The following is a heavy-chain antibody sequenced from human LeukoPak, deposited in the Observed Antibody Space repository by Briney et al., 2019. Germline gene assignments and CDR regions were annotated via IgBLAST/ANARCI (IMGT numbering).Heavy chain of an antibody. CDR2: INPNSGGT. J-gene: IGHJ4*02. Sequence: ASVKVSCKATGYTFTGYYMHWARQAPGQGLEWMGWINPNSGGTNYAQKSQGRVTMTRDTSISTAYMELSRLRSDDTAVYYCARDADNPSGIAAAGQIDYWGQGTLVTVSS. D-gene: IGHD6-13*01. CDR1: GYTFTGYY. V-gene: IGHV1-2*02. CDR3: ARDADNPSGIAAAGQIDY.